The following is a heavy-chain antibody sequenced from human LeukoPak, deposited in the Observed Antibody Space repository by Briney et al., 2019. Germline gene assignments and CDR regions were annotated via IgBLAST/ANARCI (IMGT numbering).Heavy chain of an antibody. J-gene: IGHJ4*02. D-gene: IGHD2-15*01. CDR2: IYTSGST. CDR3: ARAVHCSGGSCYFDY. V-gene: IGHV4-4*07. Sequence: SETLSLTCTVSGGSISSYSWSWIRQPAGKGLEWIGRIYTSGSTKYNPSLTSRVTISVDTSKNQFSLKLRSVTAADTAVYYCARAVHCSGGSCYFDYWGQGTLVTVSS. CDR1: GGSISSYS.